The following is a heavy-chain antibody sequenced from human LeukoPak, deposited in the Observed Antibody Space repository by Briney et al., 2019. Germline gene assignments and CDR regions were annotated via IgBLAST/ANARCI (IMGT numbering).Heavy chain of an antibody. J-gene: IGHJ4*02. CDR3: ARAGSFWGARSFYDS. CDR2: INVGGSEK. CDR1: GFAFNNYW. V-gene: IGHV3-7*04. Sequence: GGSLRVSSGGSGFAFNNYWMAWVRQYPGKWLHWVANINVGGSEKNYADSVQDQFTVSRDNAKNSLYLQMNSLRADDTAVYYCARAGSFWGARSFYDSWGQGTLVTVSS. D-gene: IGHD3-3*01.